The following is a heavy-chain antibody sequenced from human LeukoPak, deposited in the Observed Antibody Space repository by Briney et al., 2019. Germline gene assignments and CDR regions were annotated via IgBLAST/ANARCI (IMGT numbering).Heavy chain of an antibody. D-gene: IGHD3-10*01. Sequence: GGSLRVSCEAPGFTFSSYAMSWVRQAPGKGLEWVSAIRGSAFSTYYADTVKGRFTISRDHSQSTVDLQMNTLRGADTAVYYCVRSPTYYNMDVWGKGTTVTVSS. CDR3: VRSPTYYNMDV. CDR1: GFTFSSYA. J-gene: IGHJ6*03. V-gene: IGHV3-23*01. CDR2: IRGSAFST.